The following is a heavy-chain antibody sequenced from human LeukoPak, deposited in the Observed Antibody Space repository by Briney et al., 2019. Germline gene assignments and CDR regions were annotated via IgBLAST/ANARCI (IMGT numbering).Heavy chain of an antibody. V-gene: IGHV3-74*01. Sequence: GGSLRLSCTASGFSFSGHWMHWARQLPGKGLVWVSRISPTGSTTSYADSVKGRFTVSRDNAKNTLYLQVNNLGAEDTAVYYCARGPNSNWSGLDFWGQGTLLTVSS. J-gene: IGHJ4*02. CDR3: ARGPNSNWSGLDF. CDR1: GFSFSGHW. CDR2: ISPTGSTT. D-gene: IGHD6-6*01.